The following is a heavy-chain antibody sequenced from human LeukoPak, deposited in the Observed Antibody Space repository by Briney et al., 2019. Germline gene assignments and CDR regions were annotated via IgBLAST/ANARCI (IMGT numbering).Heavy chain of an antibody. CDR1: GFTFSSYA. J-gene: IGHJ4*02. CDR2: ISYDGSNK. CDR3: ARVSSSTSPYIDY. D-gene: IGHD2-2*01. V-gene: IGHV3-30-3*01. Sequence: GGSLRLSCAASGFTFSSYAMHWVRQAPGKGLERVAVISYDGSNKYYADSVKGRFTISRDNSKNTLYLQMNSLRAEDTAVYYCARVSSSTSPYIDYWGQGTLVTVSS.